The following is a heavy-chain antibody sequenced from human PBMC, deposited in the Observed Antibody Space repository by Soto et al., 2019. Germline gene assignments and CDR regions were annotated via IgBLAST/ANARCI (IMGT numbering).Heavy chain of an antibody. CDR2: INMDGSST. CDR3: ARCPRGLYHHDY. D-gene: IGHD2-2*01. CDR1: GFTFSGDW. J-gene: IGHJ4*02. Sequence: PGGSLRISCAASGFTFSGDWLHWVRQGAGKGLVWVSRINMDGSSTNYADSVKGRFTISRDNAKNTLYLQMNSLRVDDTAVYYCARCPRGLYHHDYWGQGALVTVSS. V-gene: IGHV3-74*01.